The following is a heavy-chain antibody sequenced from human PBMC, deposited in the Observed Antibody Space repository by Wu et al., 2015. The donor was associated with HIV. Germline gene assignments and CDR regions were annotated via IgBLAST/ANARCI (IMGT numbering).Heavy chain of an antibody. Sequence: QVQLQESGPGLVKPSETLSLTCSVSGGSIRSSSHYWDWIRQPPGKGLEWIGNIYYVGKLNYNSSLRSRVTIAVGSSRNEFSLRLTSVTVADTAVYYCARTYYYDNGRRFFGYWGQGMLVTVSS. CDR3: ARTYYYDNGRRFFGY. V-gene: IGHV4-39*07. D-gene: IGHD3-22*01. J-gene: IGHJ4*02. CDR2: IYYVGKL. CDR1: GGSIRSSSHY.